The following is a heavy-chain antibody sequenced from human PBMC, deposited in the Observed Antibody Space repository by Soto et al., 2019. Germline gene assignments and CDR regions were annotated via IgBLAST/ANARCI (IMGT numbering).Heavy chain of an antibody. D-gene: IGHD3-10*01. V-gene: IGHV3-48*01. Sequence: EVQLVESGGGLVQPGGSLRLSCAASGFTFSSYSMGWVRQAPGKGLEWVSYTSSGSSTIYYTDSVKGRFNISRDNAKNSLYLQMNILRAEDTAVYYCARDREYHGSRGIDYWGQGNLVTVSS. CDR2: TSSGSSTI. J-gene: IGHJ4*02. CDR1: GFTFSSYS. CDR3: ARDREYHGSRGIDY.